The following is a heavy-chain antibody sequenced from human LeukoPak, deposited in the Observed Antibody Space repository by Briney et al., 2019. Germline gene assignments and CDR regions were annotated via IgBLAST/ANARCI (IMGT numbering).Heavy chain of an antibody. J-gene: IGHJ4*02. D-gene: IGHD1-14*01. CDR1: GLTLSTSG. CDR2: IGPTGSDR. Sequence: PGGSLRLSCTESGLTLSTSGFNWVRQAPGKGLEWVASIGPTGSDRYHADSIKGRFTISRDNANNFLYLQMNSLRAEDTAVYYCATETNGRHYDYWGQGTLLTVSS. CDR3: ATETNGRHYDY. V-gene: IGHV3-21*06.